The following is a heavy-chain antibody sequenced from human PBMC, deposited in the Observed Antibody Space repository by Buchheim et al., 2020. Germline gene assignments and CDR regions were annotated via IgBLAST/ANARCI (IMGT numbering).Heavy chain of an antibody. D-gene: IGHD6-19*01. CDR3: ARDFVALGSSGWYPPGY. J-gene: IGHJ4*02. V-gene: IGHV3-11*06. CDR2: ISSSSSYT. CDR1: GFTFSDYY. Sequence: QVQLVESGGGLVKPGGSLRLSCAASGFTFSDYYMSWIRQAPGKGLEWVSYISSSSSYTNYTDSGKGRFTISRDNAKNSLYLQMNSLRAEDTAVYYCARDFVALGSSGWYPPGYWGQGTL.